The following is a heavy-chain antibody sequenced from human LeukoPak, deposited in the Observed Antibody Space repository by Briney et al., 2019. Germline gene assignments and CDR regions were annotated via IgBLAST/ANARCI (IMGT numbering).Heavy chain of an antibody. V-gene: IGHV3-74*01. Sequence: GGSLRLSCAASGFTFSSYWMHWVRQAPGEGLVWVSRINSDGSSTSYADSVKGRFTISRDNAKNTLYLQMNSLRAEDTAVYYCARDRPLTDYYYGMDVWGKGTTVTVSS. J-gene: IGHJ6*04. D-gene: IGHD6-6*01. CDR2: INSDGSST. CDR3: ARDRPLTDYYYGMDV. CDR1: GFTFSSYW.